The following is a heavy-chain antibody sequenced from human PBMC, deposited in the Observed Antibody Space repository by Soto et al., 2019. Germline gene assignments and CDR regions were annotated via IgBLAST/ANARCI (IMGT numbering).Heavy chain of an antibody. CDR1: GFTFSSST. Sequence: EVHLVESGGGLVKPGGSLRLSCAVSGFTFSSSTRNWVRQAPGKGLEWVSSISPSTSHIYYADSVKGRFTISRDNAKNSLFLQMNSLRAEDTAVYYCSGCSGGACHQNYGMDVWGQGTTVTVSS. D-gene: IGHD2-15*01. V-gene: IGHV3-21*01. CDR3: SGCSGGACHQNYGMDV. J-gene: IGHJ6*02. CDR2: ISPSTSHI.